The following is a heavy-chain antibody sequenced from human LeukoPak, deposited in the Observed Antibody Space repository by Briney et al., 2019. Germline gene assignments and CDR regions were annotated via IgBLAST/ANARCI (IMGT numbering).Heavy chain of an antibody. J-gene: IGHJ4*02. Sequence: PGGSLRLSCAASGFTVSSNYMSWVRQAPGKGLEWVSVIYSGGSTYYADSVKGRFTISRDNSKNTLYLQMNSLRAEDTAVYYCARSPGDYGDYLIDYWGQGTLVTVSS. V-gene: IGHV3-53*01. D-gene: IGHD4-17*01. CDR3: ARSPGDYGDYLIDY. CDR2: IYSGGST. CDR1: GFTVSSNY.